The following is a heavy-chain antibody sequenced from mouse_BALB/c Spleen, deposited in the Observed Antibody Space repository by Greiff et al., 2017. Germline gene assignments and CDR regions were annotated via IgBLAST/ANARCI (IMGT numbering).Heavy chain of an antibody. J-gene: IGHJ3*01. Sequence: VQLKESGGGLVKPGGSLKLSCAASGFTFSDYYMYWVRQTPEKRLEWVGTISDGGSYTYYPDSVKGRFTISRDNAKNNQYLQMNNLKSEDTAMYYCARDYGNKEGEWFAYWGQGNLVTDSA. CDR2: ISDGGSYT. V-gene: IGHV5-4*02. D-gene: IGHD2-1*01. CDR3: ARDYGNKEGEWFAY. CDR1: GFTFSDYY.